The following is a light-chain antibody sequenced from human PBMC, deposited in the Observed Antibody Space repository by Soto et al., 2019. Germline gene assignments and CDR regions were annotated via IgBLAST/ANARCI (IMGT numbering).Light chain of an antibody. CDR3: QHYGTRPPLT. V-gene: IGKV1-33*01. CDR1: QDIGTY. CDR2: DAS. J-gene: IGKJ4*01. Sequence: DIQMTQSPSSLSASLGDRVTITCQASQDIGTYLNWYQQKPGKVPRLLIYDASSLETGVPLRFSGSGSGTDFTYTISNLQSEDIATSYCQHYGTRPPLTFGGGTKVDVK.